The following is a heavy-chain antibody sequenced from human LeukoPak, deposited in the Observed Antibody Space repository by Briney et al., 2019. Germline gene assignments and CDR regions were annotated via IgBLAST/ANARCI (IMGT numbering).Heavy chain of an antibody. D-gene: IGHD3-9*01. CDR2: INTKTGNP. J-gene: IGHJ3*02. CDR3: ARDKRAGYHDAFDI. CDR1: GYTFNSYA. Sequence: ASVKVSCKASGYTFNSYAMNWVRQAPGQGLEWMGWINTKTGNPTYAQGFTGRFVFSLDTSVSTAYLQISSLKAEDTAVYYCARDKRAGYHDAFDIWGQGTMVSVSS. V-gene: IGHV7-4-1*02.